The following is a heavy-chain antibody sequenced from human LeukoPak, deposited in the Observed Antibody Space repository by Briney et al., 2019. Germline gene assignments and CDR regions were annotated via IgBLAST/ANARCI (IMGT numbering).Heavy chain of an antibody. CDR1: GFTFSGSA. CDR2: IRSKANSYAT. CDR3: TRHYGPDYYDSSGLDY. Sequence: GGSLRLSCAASGFTFSGSAMHWVRQASGKGLGWVGRIRSKANSYATAYATSVKGRFTISRDDSKNTAYLQMNSLKTEDTAVYYCTRHYGPDYYDSSGLDYWGQGTLVTVSS. V-gene: IGHV3-73*01. J-gene: IGHJ4*02. D-gene: IGHD3-22*01.